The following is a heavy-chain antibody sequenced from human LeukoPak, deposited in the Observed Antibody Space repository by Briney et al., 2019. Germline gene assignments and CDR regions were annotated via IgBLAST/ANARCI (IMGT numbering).Heavy chain of an antibody. CDR2: INPDVGET. J-gene: IGHJ3*02. D-gene: IGHD3-9*01. Sequence: ASVKVSCEASGYRFSGYFIRWLRQAPGEGVEWMGWINPDVGETHSSQKYLGRITMSGDKSITTAYMELRDLRSDDTAVYYCARDPPISGRWVFDIWGQGKMVTLSS. V-gene: IGHV1-2*02. CDR3: ARDPPISGRWVFDI. CDR1: GYRFSGYF.